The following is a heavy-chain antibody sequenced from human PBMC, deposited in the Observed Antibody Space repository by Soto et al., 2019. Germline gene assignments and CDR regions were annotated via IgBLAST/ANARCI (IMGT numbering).Heavy chain of an antibody. CDR1: GGSFSGYY. CDR3: ARGLGIAAAGTHWFDP. J-gene: IGHJ5*02. Sequence: PSETLSLTRAVDGGSFSGYYWSWIRQPPGKGREWIGEINHSGSTNYNPSLKSRVTISVDTSKNQFSLKLSSVTAADTAVYYCARGLGIAAAGTHWFDPWGQGTLVTVSS. V-gene: IGHV4-34*01. D-gene: IGHD6-13*01. CDR2: INHSGST.